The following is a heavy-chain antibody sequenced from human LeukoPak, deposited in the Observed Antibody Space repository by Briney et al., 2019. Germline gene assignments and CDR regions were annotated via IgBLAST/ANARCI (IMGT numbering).Heavy chain of an antibody. CDR2: IYHSGST. V-gene: IGHV4-38-2*01. J-gene: IGHJ4*02. CDR1: GYSISSGCY. D-gene: IGHD3-10*01. Sequence: PSETLSLTCAVSGYSISSGCYWGWIRQPPGKGLEWIGSIYHSGSTYYNPSLKSRVTISVDTSKNQFSLKLSSVTAADTAVYYCARGSLLLWFGELLHWGQGTLVTVSS. CDR3: ARGSLLLWFGELLH.